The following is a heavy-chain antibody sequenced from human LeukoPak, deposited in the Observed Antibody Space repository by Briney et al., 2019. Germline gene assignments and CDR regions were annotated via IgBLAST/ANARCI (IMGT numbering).Heavy chain of an antibody. CDR2: IGGTGVRT. J-gene: IGHJ4*02. CDR3: AKDRLGGPYFFHY. CDR1: GFIFSHYG. V-gene: IGHV3-23*01. Sequence: GGTLRLSCAASGFIFSHYGMSWVRQAPGKGLEWVSTIGGTGVRTYYADSVKGRFTISRDNSKNTLYLQINSLRAEDTAVYFCAKDRLGGPYFFHYWGQGTLVTVSS. D-gene: IGHD3-16*01.